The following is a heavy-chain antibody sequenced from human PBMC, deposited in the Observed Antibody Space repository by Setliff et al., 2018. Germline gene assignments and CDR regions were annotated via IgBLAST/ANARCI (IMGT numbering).Heavy chain of an antibody. J-gene: IGHJ6*02. Sequence: ASVKVSCKASGYTFTGYYMHWVRQAPGQGLEWMGWINPNSGGTNYAQKFQGRVTMTRDTSISTAYMKLSRLRSDDTAVYYCAREIRVVVPAAPRYYGVDVWGQGTTVTVSS. CDR1: GYTFTGYY. CDR3: AREIRVVVPAAPRYYGVDV. D-gene: IGHD2-2*01. CDR2: INPNSGGT. V-gene: IGHV1-2*02.